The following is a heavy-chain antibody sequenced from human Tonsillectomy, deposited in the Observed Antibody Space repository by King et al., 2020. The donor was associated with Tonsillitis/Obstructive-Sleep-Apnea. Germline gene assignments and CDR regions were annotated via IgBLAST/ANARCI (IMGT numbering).Heavy chain of an antibody. CDR2: SIPTFGTA. CDR1: GGTFSSYD. Sequence: QLVQSGAEVNKPGSSVKLSCKASGGTFSSYDISWVRQAPGQGLEWMGGSIPTFGTANYAQKFQGRVTITADESTGTAYMELNSLRSEDTAVYYCARSVPTIDYYYYHYMDVWGKGTTVTVSS. J-gene: IGHJ6*03. V-gene: IGHV1-69*01. CDR3: ARSVPTIDYYYYHYMDV. D-gene: IGHD5-12*01.